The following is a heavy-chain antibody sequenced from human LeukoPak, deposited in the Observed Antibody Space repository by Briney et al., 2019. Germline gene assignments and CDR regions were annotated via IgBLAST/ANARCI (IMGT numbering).Heavy chain of an antibody. CDR2: IWYDGSNK. CDR3: AKDTSSSYNWFDP. D-gene: IGHD6-6*01. Sequence: GGSLRLPCAASGFTFSSYGMHWVRQAPGKGLEWVAVIWYDGSNKYYADSVKGRFTISRDNSKNTLYLQMNSLRAEDTAVYYCAKDTSSSYNWFDPWGQGTLVTVSS. J-gene: IGHJ5*02. CDR1: GFTFSSYG. V-gene: IGHV3-33*06.